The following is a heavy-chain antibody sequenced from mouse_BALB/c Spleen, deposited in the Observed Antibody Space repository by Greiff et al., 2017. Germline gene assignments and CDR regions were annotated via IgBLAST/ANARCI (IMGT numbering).Heavy chain of an antibody. V-gene: IGHV5-6-5*01. CDR3: ARGLDGYSSFAY. CDR1: GFTFSSYA. CDR2: ISSGGST. J-gene: IGHJ3*01. D-gene: IGHD2-3*01. Sequence: EVQRVESGGGLVKPGGSLKLSCAASGFTFSSYAMSWVRQTPEKRLEWVASISSGGSTYYPDSVKGRFTISRDNARNILYLQMSSLRSEDTAMYYCARGLDGYSSFAYWGQGTLVTVSA.